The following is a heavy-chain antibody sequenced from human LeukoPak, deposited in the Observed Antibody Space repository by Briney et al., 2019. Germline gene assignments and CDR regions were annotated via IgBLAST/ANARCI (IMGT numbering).Heavy chain of an antibody. J-gene: IGHJ4*02. Sequence: GGSLRLSCAASGFTFSSYSMNWVRQAPGKGLEWVSDISSSSTIYYADSVKGRFTISRDSAKNSLYLEMNSLRAEDTAVYYCARTYYDFWSGYYSHEGNPFDYWGQGTLVTVSS. CDR1: GFTFSSYS. CDR2: ISSSSTI. V-gene: IGHV3-48*01. D-gene: IGHD3-3*01. CDR3: ARTYYDFWSGYYSHEGNPFDY.